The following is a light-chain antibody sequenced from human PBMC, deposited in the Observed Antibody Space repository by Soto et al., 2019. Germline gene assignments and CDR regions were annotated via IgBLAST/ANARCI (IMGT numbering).Light chain of an antibody. CDR3: QQSYTTPRT. Sequence: DIQMTQSPSSLSASVGDRVTITCRASQRIATYFNWYRQKPGKAPELMIYAASSLQSGVPSTFSGSGSGTDFTLTINSLQPDDFATYYCQQSYTTPRTFGQGPKLEI. CDR1: QRIATY. V-gene: IGKV1-39*01. CDR2: AAS. J-gene: IGKJ2*01.